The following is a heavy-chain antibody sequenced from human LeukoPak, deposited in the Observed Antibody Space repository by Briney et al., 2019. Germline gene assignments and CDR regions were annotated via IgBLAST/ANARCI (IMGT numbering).Heavy chain of an antibody. Sequence: SETLSLTCTVSGGSINSYYWSWVRQPPGKGLEWIGYIYYSGSAKYNPSLKSRVTISVDTSKNQFSLKLSSVTAADTAVYYCARHRTGVPFDYWGQGTLVTVSS. J-gene: IGHJ4*02. V-gene: IGHV4-59*08. D-gene: IGHD1-14*01. CDR3: ARHRTGVPFDY. CDR1: GGSINSYY. CDR2: IYYSGSA.